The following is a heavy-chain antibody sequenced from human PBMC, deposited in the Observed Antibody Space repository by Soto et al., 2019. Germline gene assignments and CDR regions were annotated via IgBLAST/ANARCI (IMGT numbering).Heavy chain of an antibody. CDR1: GYSFTSYW. Sequence: GESLKISCKGSGYSFTSYWIGWVRQMPGKGLEWMGIIYPGDSDTRYSPSFQGQVTISADKSISTAYLQWSSLKASDTAMYYCARQRYCSGGSCYQNRFDPWGQGTLVTVSS. CDR2: IYPGDSDT. D-gene: IGHD2-15*01. J-gene: IGHJ5*02. CDR3: ARQRYCSGGSCYQNRFDP. V-gene: IGHV5-51*01.